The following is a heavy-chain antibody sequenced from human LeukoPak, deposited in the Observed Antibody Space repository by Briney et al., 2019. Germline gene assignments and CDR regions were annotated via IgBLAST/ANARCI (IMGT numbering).Heavy chain of an antibody. CDR3: ARDGDCSSDSCYFDY. Sequence: SQTLSLTCTVSGGSISSSAYYWSWIRQHPGKGLEWIGYIYYSGITYYNPSLKSRVTISVDTSKNQFSLNLSSVTAADTAVYYFARDGDCSSDSCYFDYWGQGILVTVSS. CDR1: GGSISSSAYY. J-gene: IGHJ4*02. CDR2: IYYSGIT. D-gene: IGHD2-2*01. V-gene: IGHV4-31*03.